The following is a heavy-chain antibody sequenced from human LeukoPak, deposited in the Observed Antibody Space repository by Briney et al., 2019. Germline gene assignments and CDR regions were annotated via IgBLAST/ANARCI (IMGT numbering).Heavy chain of an antibody. Sequence: GGSLRLSCEASGFTFSSYGMHWVRQAPGKGLEWVAVISYDGSNKYYADSVKGRFTISRDNSKNTLYLQMNSLRAEDTAVYYCAKGPYSSSWYLGYWGQGTLVTVSS. J-gene: IGHJ4*02. CDR3: AKGPYSSSWYLGY. V-gene: IGHV3-30*18. CDR2: ISYDGSNK. D-gene: IGHD6-13*01. CDR1: GFTFSSYG.